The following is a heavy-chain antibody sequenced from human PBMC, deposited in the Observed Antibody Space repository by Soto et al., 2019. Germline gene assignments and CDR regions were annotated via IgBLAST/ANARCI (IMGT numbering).Heavy chain of an antibody. D-gene: IGHD6-13*01. Sequence: VASVKVSCKASGYTFTGYYMHWVRQAPGQGLEWMGWINPNSGGTNYAQKFQGRVTMTRDTSISTAYMELSRLRSDDTAVYYCARDRDSSSWYWFDPWGQGTLVTVSS. V-gene: IGHV1-2*02. CDR1: GYTFTGYY. CDR3: ARDRDSSSWYWFDP. CDR2: INPNSGGT. J-gene: IGHJ5*02.